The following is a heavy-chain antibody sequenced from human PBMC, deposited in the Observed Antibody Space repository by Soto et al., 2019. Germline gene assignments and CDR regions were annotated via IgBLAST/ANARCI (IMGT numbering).Heavy chain of an antibody. V-gene: IGHV4-59*12. D-gene: IGHD2-21*01. CDR1: GGSISTYY. CDR3: ARGNVVAIDY. CDR2: IYNTGST. J-gene: IGHJ4*02. Sequence: SETLSLTCTVSGGSISTYYWTWIRQPPGEGLEWIGCIYNTGSTTYNPSLKSRVTMSLDRSKNQFSLKLSSVTAADTAVYYCARGNVVAIDYWGQGTLVTVSS.